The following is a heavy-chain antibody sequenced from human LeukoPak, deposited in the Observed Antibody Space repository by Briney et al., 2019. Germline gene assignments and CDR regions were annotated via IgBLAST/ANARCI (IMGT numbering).Heavy chain of an antibody. V-gene: IGHV1-58*02. Sequence: SVTVSCTASGFTFTNSAMQWVRQARGQRLEGIGWIVVGSGNTNYAQKFQERVTITRDMSTSTAYMELSSLRSEDTAVYYCAADRYDSSGYYHFDYWGQGTLVTVSS. CDR2: IVVGSGNT. J-gene: IGHJ4*02. CDR3: AADRYDSSGYYHFDY. D-gene: IGHD3-22*01. CDR1: GFTFTNSA.